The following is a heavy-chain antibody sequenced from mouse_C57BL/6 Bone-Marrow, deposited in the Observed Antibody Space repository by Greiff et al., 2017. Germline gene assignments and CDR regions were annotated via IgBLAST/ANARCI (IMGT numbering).Heavy chain of an antibody. Sequence: EVQRVESGPELVKPGASVKISCKASGYSFTDYNMNWVKQSNGKSLEWIGVINPNYGTTSYNQKFTGKATLTVAQSSSTAYMQLHSLTSEDSAVYYCGSEVYYYGSSYGGYFDYWGQGTTLTVSS. CDR1: GYSFTDYN. CDR3: GSEVYYYGSSYGGYFDY. D-gene: IGHD1-1*01. V-gene: IGHV1-39*01. CDR2: INPNYGTT. J-gene: IGHJ2*01.